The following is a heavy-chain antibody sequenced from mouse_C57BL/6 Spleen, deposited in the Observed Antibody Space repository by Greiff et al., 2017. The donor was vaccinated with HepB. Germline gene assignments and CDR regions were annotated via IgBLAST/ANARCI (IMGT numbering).Heavy chain of an antibody. CDR1: GYTFTSYW. CDR2: IHPNSGST. V-gene: IGHV1-64*01. J-gene: IGHJ3*01. Sequence: VQLQQPGAELVKPGASVTLSCKASGYTFTSYWMHWVKQRPGQGLEWIGMIHPNSGSTNYNEKFKSKATLTVDKSSSTAYMELSSLTSADSAVYYCAKNYYGSSLFAYWGQGTLVTVSA. D-gene: IGHD1-1*01. CDR3: AKNYYGSSLFAY.